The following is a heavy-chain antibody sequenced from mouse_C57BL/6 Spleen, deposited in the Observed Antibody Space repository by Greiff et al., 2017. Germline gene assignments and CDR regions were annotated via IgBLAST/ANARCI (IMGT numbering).Heavy chain of an antibody. V-gene: IGHV5-6*01. CDR1: GFTFSSYG. CDR3: AKYCYGSSYFDY. J-gene: IGHJ2*01. CDR2: ISSGGSYT. Sequence: EVHLVESGGDLVKPGGSLKLSCAASGFTFSSYGMSWVRQTPDKRLEWVATISSGGSYTYYPDSVKGRFTISRDNAKNTLYLQMSSLKSEDTAMYYCAKYCYGSSYFDYWGQGTTLTVSS. D-gene: IGHD1-1*01.